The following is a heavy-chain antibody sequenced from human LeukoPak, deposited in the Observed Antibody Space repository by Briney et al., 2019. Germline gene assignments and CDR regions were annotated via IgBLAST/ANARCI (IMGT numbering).Heavy chain of an antibody. CDR1: GFTFSSYE. CDR3: ARENYYDYSGYYYLEY. V-gene: IGHV3-48*03. CDR2: ISSSGHIV. Sequence: PGGSLRLSCAASGFTFSSYEMNWVRQAPGKGLEWVSYISSSGHIVYYTDSVKGRFTISRDNAKNSLYLQMNSLRAEDTAVYYCARENYYDYSGYYYLEYWGQGTLVTVSS. D-gene: IGHD3-22*01. J-gene: IGHJ4*02.